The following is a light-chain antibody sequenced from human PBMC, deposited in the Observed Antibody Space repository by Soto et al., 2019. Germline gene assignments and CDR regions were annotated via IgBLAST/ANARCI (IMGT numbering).Light chain of an antibody. CDR1: QSISSW. J-gene: IGKJ1*01. CDR3: KQYNSYWRT. Sequence: DIQMTQSPSTLSASVGDRVTITCRASQSISSWLAWYQQKPGKAPKLLIYDASSLESGVPSRFSGSGSGTEFTLTISSLQPDDFATYYCKQYNSYWRTFGQGTKVEIK. CDR2: DAS. V-gene: IGKV1-5*01.